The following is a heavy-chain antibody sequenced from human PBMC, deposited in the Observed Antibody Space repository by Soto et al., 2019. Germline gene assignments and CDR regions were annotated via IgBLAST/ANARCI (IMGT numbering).Heavy chain of an antibody. CDR2: ISGSGGST. CDR1: GFTFSSYA. V-gene: IGHV3-23*01. D-gene: IGHD5-18*01. J-gene: IGHJ6*02. Sequence: GSLRLSCAASGFTFSSYAMSWVRQAPGKGPEWVSAISGSGGSTYYADSVKGRFTISRDNSKNTLYLQMNSLRAEDTAVYYCAKDPFGGYSYGYAYYYYGMDVWGQGTTVTVSS. CDR3: AKDPFGGYSYGYAYYYYGMDV.